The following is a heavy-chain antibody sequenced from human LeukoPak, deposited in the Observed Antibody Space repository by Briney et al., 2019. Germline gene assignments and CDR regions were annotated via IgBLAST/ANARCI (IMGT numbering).Heavy chain of an antibody. D-gene: IGHD2-21*01. V-gene: IGHV4-4*09. J-gene: IGHJ4*02. CDR2: INTKGET. Sequence: SETLSLTCTVSGVAMSAYQWSWVRQSPEKGLEWIGCINTKGETSYNPSLKSRVTTSVDTSKSQFSLRLTSVTAADTAVYYCATSNDAKIAPFDHWGQGAPVTVSS. CDR1: GVAMSAYQ. CDR3: ATSNDAKIAPFDH.